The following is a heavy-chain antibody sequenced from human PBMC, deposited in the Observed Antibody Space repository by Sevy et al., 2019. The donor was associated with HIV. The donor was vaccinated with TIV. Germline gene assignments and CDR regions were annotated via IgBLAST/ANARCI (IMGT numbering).Heavy chain of an antibody. CDR3: VSLFLSYRSGWSYFDY. Sequence: GGSLRLSCAISGFSVNDKYIIWVRQAPGKGLELVSVIFSSGSTYYADSAKGRFTISRDNSKNTVDLQMNSVRADDTAVYYCVSLFLSYRSGWSYFDYWGQGSLVTVSS. D-gene: IGHD6-19*01. CDR1: GFSVNDKY. V-gene: IGHV3-66*02. J-gene: IGHJ4*02. CDR2: IFSSGST.